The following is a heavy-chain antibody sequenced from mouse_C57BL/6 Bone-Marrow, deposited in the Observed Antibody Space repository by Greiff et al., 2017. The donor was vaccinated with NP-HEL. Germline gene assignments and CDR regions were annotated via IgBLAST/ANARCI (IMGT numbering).Heavy chain of an antibody. CDR2: IYPRSGST. Sequence: VQLQQSGAELARPGASVKLSCKASGYTFTSYGISWVKQRTGQGLEWIGEIYPRSGSTYYNEKFKGKATLTADKSSSTAYMELRSLTSEDSAVYFCAMGSSINWFAYWGQGTLVTVSA. CDR3: AMGSSINWFAY. D-gene: IGHD1-1*01. V-gene: IGHV1-81*01. J-gene: IGHJ3*01. CDR1: GYTFTSYG.